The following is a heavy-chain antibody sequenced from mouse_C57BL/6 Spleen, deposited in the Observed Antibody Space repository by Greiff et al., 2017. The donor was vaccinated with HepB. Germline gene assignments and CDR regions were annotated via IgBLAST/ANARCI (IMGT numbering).Heavy chain of an antibody. CDR3: AREEYYRYYFDY. J-gene: IGHJ2*01. Sequence: QVQLKQPGTELVKPGASVKLSCKASGYTFTSYWMHWVKQRPGQGLEWIGNINPSNGGTNYNEKFKSKATLTVDKSSSTAYMQLSSLTSEDSAVYYCAREEYYRYYFDYWGQGTTLTVSS. CDR1: GYTFTSYW. D-gene: IGHD1-1*01. CDR2: INPSNGGT. V-gene: IGHV1-53*01.